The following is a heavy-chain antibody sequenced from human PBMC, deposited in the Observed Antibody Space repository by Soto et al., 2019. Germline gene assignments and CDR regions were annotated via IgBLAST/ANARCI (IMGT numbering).Heavy chain of an antibody. Sequence: PSETLSLTCTVSGGSISSSSYYWGWIRQPPGKGLEWIGSIYYSGSTYYNPSLKSRVTISVDTSKNQFSLKLSSVTAADTAVYYCARQARDGSWDPVGHFDYWGQGTLVTVSS. CDR1: GGSISSSSYY. J-gene: IGHJ4*02. CDR2: IYYSGST. D-gene: IGHD6-13*01. CDR3: ARQARDGSWDPVGHFDY. V-gene: IGHV4-39*01.